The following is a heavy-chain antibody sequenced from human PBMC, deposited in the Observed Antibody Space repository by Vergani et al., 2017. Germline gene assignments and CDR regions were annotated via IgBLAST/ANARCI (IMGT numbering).Heavy chain of an antibody. D-gene: IGHD6-13*01. J-gene: IGHJ4*02. CDR2: IYYSGST. CDR3: ARGVAAAGTHFDY. CDR1: GASIRSSNYY. Sequence: QLQLQESGPGLVKPSATLSLTCSVSGASIRSSNYYWGWIRQPPGKGLEWIASIYYSGSTYYNPSLKSRVTISVDTSKNQFSLKLSSVTAADTAVYYCARGVAAAGTHFDYWGQGTLVTVSS. V-gene: IGHV4-39*01.